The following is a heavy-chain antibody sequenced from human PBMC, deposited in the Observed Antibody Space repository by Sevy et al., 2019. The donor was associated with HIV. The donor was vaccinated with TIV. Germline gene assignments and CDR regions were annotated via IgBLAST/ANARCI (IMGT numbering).Heavy chain of an antibody. J-gene: IGHJ6*02. CDR2: ISYDGGVK. CDR1: GFTFSIYA. V-gene: IGHV3-30*04. CDR3: ARDLPSAVINPFYYYGLDV. D-gene: IGHD3-22*01. Sequence: GGSLRLSCAASGFTFSIYAMHWVRQAPDKGLEWVAVISYDGGVKYFADSVKGRVTISRDNSKNTLYLQMNSLRPKDTAVYYCARDLPSAVINPFYYYGLDVWGQGTTVTVSS.